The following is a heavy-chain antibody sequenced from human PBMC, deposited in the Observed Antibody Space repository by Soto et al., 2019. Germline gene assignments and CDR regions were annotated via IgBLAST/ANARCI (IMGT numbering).Heavy chain of an antibody. CDR1: GFTFSSYA. V-gene: IGHV3-64*02. CDR2: ISSNGGST. Sequence: EVQLVESGEGLVQPGGSLRLSCAASGFTFSSYAMHWVRQAPGKGLEYVSAISSNGGSTYYADSVKGRFTISGDNSKNTLYLQMGSLRAEDMAVYYCARGPYWYFDLWGRGTLVTVSS. J-gene: IGHJ2*01. CDR3: ARGPYWYFDL.